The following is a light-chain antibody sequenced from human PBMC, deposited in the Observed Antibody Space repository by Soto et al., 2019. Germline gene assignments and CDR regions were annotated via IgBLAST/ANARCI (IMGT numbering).Light chain of an antibody. CDR3: QQYNRYSGL. CDR1: QAIGSW. Sequence: DIQMTQSPSTLSASVGDRVTVTCRASQAIGSWLAWYQQKPGRAPKLLIFDASSLESGVPSRFSGNGSGTEFTLTIRGLQPDDFASYYCQQYNRYSGLFGHGTDVDIK. V-gene: IGKV1-5*01. CDR2: DAS. J-gene: IGKJ1*01.